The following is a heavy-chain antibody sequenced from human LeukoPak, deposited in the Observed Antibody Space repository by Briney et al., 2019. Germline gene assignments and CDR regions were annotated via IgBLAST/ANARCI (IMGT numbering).Heavy chain of an antibody. D-gene: IGHD6-19*01. CDR1: GGSISSSDYY. CDR3: ARDVAGAAVADDFDC. J-gene: IGHJ4*02. Sequence: SETLSLTCTVSGGSISSSDYYWGWIRQPPGKGLQWIGSIYYNGTTLYNPSLRSRVTISVDTSKNQFSLKLSAVTAADTAVYCCARDVAGAAVADDFDCWGQGTLVTVSS. V-gene: IGHV4-39*02. CDR2: IYYNGTT.